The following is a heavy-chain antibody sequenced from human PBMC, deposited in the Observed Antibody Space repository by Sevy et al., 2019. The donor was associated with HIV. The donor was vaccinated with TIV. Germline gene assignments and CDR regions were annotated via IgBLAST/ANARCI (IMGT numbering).Heavy chain of an antibody. CDR1: GFTFSSYE. V-gene: IGHV3-48*03. CDR2: ISSSGSTI. CDR3: ARDSIPNWGSLDAFDI. J-gene: IGHJ3*02. D-gene: IGHD7-27*01. Sequence: GGSLRLSCAASGFTFSSYEMNWVRQAPGKGLEWVSYISSSGSTIYYADSVKGRFTISRDNAKNSLYLQMNSLRAEETAVYYCARDSIPNWGSLDAFDIWGQGTMVTVSS.